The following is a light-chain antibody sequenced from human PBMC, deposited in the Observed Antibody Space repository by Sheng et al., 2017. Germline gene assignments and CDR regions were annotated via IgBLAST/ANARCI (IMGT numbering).Light chain of an antibody. CDR1: QSISNW. CDR3: QQYSSYPYS. J-gene: IGKJ2*03. V-gene: IGKV1-5*03. Sequence: DIQMTQSPSTLSASVGDRVTITCRASQSISNWLAWYQQKPGKAPKLLIYKASSLEGGVPSRFSGSGSGTEFTLTISSLQPDDFATYYCQQYSSYPYSFGQGTKLEIK. CDR2: KAS.